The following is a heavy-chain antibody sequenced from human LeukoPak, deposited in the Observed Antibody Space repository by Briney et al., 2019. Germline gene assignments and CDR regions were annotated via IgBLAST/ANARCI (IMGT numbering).Heavy chain of an antibody. V-gene: IGHV3-7*01. CDR3: ARDGSRSSITSSY. CDR2: IKEDGTDK. CDR1: GLTFSDYW. Sequence: GGSLRLSCVASGLTFSDYWMSWVRQAPGKGLEWVANIKEDGTDKYYVDSVKGRFTISRDNAKNSLYLEMKSLRVENTAVYYCARDGSRSSITSSYWGQGTLVTVSS. D-gene: IGHD3-16*01. J-gene: IGHJ4*02.